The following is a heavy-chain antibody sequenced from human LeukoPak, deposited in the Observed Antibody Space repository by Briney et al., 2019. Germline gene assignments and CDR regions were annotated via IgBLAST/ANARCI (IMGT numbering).Heavy chain of an antibody. CDR3: ASSTRTRLQPDY. CDR1: GFTFSSYE. D-gene: IGHD4-11*01. J-gene: IGHJ4*02. CDR2: ISSSGSTI. V-gene: IGHV3-48*03. Sequence: GGSLRLSCAASGFTFSSYEMNWVRQAPGKGLEWVSYISSSGSTIYYADSVKGRFTISRDNAKNSLYLQMNSLRAEDTAVYYYASSTRTRLQPDYWGQGTLVTVSS.